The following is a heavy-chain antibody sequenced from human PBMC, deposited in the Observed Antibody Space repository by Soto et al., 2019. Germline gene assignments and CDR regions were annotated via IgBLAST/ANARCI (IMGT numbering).Heavy chain of an antibody. J-gene: IGHJ6*02. CDR2: IYYSGST. Sequence: SETLSLTCTVSGGSISSYYWSWIRQPPGKGLEWIGYIYYSGSTYYNPSLKSRVTISVDTSKNQFSLKLSSVTAADTAVYYCAIDSLLSSRRMDVWGQGTTVTVS. V-gene: IGHV4-59*12. CDR1: GGSISSYY. CDR3: AIDSLLSSRRMDV.